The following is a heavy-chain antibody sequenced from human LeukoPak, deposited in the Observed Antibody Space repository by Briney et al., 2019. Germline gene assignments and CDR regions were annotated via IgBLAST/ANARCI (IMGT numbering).Heavy chain of an antibody. V-gene: IGHV1-18*01. Sequence: GASVKVSCKASGYTFVSYGVTWVRQAPGQGLEWMGWISGFNGNTNYAQKFQGRVTMTTDTSTSTAYMELRSLRSDDTAVYFCARADSVDYYDATGYYYGWFDSWGQGTLVTVSP. CDR2: ISGFNGNT. CDR1: GYTFVSYG. D-gene: IGHD3-22*01. CDR3: ARADSVDYYDATGYYYGWFDS. J-gene: IGHJ5*01.